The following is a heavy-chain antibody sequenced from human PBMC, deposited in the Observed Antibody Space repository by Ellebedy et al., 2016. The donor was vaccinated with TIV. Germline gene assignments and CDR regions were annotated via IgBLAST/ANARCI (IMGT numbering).Heavy chain of an antibody. D-gene: IGHD5-12*01. CDR2: INHSGST. V-gene: IGHV4-34*01. CDR1: GGSFSGYY. CDR3: ARGSVVATITYYYYGMDV. J-gene: IGHJ6*02. Sequence: SETLSLTXAVYGGSFSGYYWSWIRQPPGKGLGWIGEINHSGSTNYNPSLKSRVTISVDTSKNQFSLKLSSVTAADTAVYYCARGSVVATITYYYYGMDVWGQGTTVTVSS.